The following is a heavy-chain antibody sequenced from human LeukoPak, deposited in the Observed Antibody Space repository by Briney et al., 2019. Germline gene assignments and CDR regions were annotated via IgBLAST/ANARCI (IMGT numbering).Heavy chain of an antibody. CDR3: ASQRYYDSSGYGDAFGI. CDR1: GGSISSYY. CDR2: IYYSGST. Sequence: SETLSLTCTVSGGSISSYYWSWIRKPPGKGLEWIGYIYYSGSTNYNPSLKSRVTISVDTSKNQFSLKLSSVTAADTAVYYCASQRYYDSSGYGDAFGIWGQGTMVTVSS. V-gene: IGHV4-59*08. J-gene: IGHJ3*02. D-gene: IGHD3-22*01.